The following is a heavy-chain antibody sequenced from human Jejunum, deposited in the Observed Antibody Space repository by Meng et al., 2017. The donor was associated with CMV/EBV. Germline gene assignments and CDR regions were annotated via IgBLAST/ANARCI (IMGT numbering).Heavy chain of an antibody. CDR1: GFIFSSYA. Sequence: AASGFIFSSYAMSWVRQAPGMGLEWVSGISSSGGSTNYADSVKGRFTISRDNSRYTLYLQMNSLRAEDTAVYYCAKEPGSAYWYFDLWGRGTLVTVSS. CDR3: AKEPGSAYWYFDL. D-gene: IGHD1-14*01. J-gene: IGHJ2*01. CDR2: ISSSGGST. V-gene: IGHV3-23*01.